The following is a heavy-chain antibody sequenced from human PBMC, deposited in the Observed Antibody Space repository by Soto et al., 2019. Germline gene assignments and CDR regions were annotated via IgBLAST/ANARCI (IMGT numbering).Heavy chain of an antibody. CDR1: GGSISSVDYY. CDR3: ARDKRVVLRGGWFDP. J-gene: IGHJ5*02. CDR2: IYNGETT. V-gene: IGHV4-31*03. D-gene: IGHD2-2*01. Sequence: QVRLQESGPGMVKPSQTLSLTCTVSGGSISSVDYYWSWIRQHPGKGLEWIGYIYNGETTYYNPSLKSRVVISADTSKNQFSLKLNSVTAADTAVYYCARDKRVVLRGGWFDPWGQGTLVTVSS.